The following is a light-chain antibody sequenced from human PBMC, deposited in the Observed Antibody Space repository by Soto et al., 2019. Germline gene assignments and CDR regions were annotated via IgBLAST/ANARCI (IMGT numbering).Light chain of an antibody. J-gene: IGKJ2*01. V-gene: IGKV3-15*01. Sequence: EIVMTQSPASLSVSPGDGATLSCRASQSVASNVAWYQQKPGQGPRLLIHGASTRAAGVPARFSGSGSGKDFTLTISSLQSEDFAVYYCQQYHNWPPQYTFGQGTKLQIK. CDR3: QQYHNWPPQYT. CDR1: QSVASN. CDR2: GAS.